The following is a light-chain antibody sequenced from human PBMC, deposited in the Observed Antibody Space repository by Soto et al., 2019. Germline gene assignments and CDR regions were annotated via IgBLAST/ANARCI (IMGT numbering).Light chain of an antibody. CDR1: QSVSSSY. CDR3: SQYGSSPPWT. CDR2: GAS. Sequence: EIVLPQSPGTLSLSPGERATLSCRASQSVSSSYLAWYQQKPGQAPRLLIYGASSRATGIPDRFSGSGSGTYFTLTISRLEPEDFAVYYCSQYGSSPPWTFGQGTKVEIK. J-gene: IGKJ1*01. V-gene: IGKV3-20*01.